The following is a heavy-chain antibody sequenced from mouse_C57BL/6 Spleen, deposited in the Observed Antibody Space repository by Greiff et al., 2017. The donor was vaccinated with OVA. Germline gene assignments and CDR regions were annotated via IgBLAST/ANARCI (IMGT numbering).Heavy chain of an antibody. Sequence: QVQLKESGAELARPGASVKLSCKASGYTFTSYGISWVKQRTGQGLEWIGEIYPRSGNTYYNEKFKGKATLTADKSSSTAYMELRSLTSEDSAVYFCARGGGIYYGLDYWGQGTTLTVSS. D-gene: IGHD1-1*01. CDR1: GYTFTSYG. J-gene: IGHJ2*01. CDR2: IYPRSGNT. V-gene: IGHV1-81*01. CDR3: ARGGGIYYGLDY.